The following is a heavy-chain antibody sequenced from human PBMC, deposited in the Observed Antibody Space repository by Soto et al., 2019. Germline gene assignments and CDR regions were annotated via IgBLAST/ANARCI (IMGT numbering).Heavy chain of an antibody. J-gene: IGHJ4*02. Sequence: EVQLVESGGGLVQPGRSLRLSCAASGFTFDGYAMHWVRQGPGKGLEWVSSISWNSGNLGYADSVKGRFTISRDNAKNSLYLQMNSLRGEDTALYYCAKGASTTVSAFNDYWGQGTLVTVSS. CDR1: GFTFDGYA. V-gene: IGHV3-9*01. CDR3: AKGASTTVSAFNDY. CDR2: ISWNSGNL. D-gene: IGHD4-17*01.